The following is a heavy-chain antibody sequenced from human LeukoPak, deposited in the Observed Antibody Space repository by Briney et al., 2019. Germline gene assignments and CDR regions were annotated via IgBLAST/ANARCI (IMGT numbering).Heavy chain of an antibody. CDR1: GYTFTSYG. V-gene: IGHV1-18*01. CDR3: ARDLVVTANPSYDY. Sequence: GASVKVSSKASGYTFTSYGISWVRQAPGQGLEWMGWISAYNGNTNYAQKLQGRVTMTTDTSTSTAYMELRSLRSDDTAVYYCARDLVVTANPSYDYWGQGTLVTVSS. CDR2: ISAYNGNT. J-gene: IGHJ4*02. D-gene: IGHD2-21*02.